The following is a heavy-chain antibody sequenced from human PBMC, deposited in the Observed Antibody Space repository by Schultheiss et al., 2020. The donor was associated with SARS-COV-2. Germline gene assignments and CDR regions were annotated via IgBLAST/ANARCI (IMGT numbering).Heavy chain of an antibody. V-gene: IGHV4-34*01. CDR3: ARRKFYSSSSGYYYYYYMDV. D-gene: IGHD6-6*01. CDR1: GGSFSGYY. J-gene: IGHJ6*03. Sequence: GSLRLSCAVYGGSFSGYYWSWIRQPPGKGLEWIGEINHSGSTNYNPSLKSRVTMSVDTSKNQFSLKLSSVTAADTAVYYCARRKFYSSSSGYYYYYYMDVWGKGTTVTVSS. CDR2: INHSGST.